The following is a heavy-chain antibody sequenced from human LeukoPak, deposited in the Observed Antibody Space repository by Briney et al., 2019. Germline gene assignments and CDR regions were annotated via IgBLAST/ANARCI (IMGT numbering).Heavy chain of an antibody. CDR1: GGTFSSYA. CDR3: ASGGYDISFDY. J-gene: IGHJ4*02. CDR2: IIPIFGTA. Sequence: SVKVSCKASGGTFSSYAISWVRQAPGQGLEWMGGIIPIFGTANYAQKFQGRVTITADESTSTAYMELSSLRSEDAAVYYCASGGYDISFDYWGQGTLVTVSS. D-gene: IGHD3-9*01. V-gene: IGHV1-69*13.